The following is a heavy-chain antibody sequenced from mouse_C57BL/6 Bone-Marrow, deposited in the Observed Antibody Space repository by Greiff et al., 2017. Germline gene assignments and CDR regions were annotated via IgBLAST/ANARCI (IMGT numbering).Heavy chain of an antibody. V-gene: IGHV1-4*01. CDR1: GYTFTSYT. D-gene: IGHD4-1*01. CDR2: INPSSGYT. CDR3: ARGANWDPYYFDY. Sequence: VQLQQSGAELARPGASVKMSCKASGYTFTSYTMHWVKQRPGQGLEWIGYINPSSGYTKYNQKFKDKATLTADKSSSTAYMQLSCLTSEDSAVYYCARGANWDPYYFDYWGQGTTLTVSS. J-gene: IGHJ2*01.